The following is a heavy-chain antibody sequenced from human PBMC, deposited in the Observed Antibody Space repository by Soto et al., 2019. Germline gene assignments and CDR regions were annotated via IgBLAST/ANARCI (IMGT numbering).Heavy chain of an antibody. V-gene: IGHV4-59*01. J-gene: IGHJ6*02. D-gene: IGHD2-2*01. CDR2: IYYSGNT. CDR3: ARGGETYCSRTSCSYSYGMDV. CDR1: GGSFSTYY. Sequence: LSLTCTVSGGSFSTYYWTWIRQPPGKGLEWIGYIYYSGNTKYNPSLKSRVTISVDTSKNHFSLKLSSVTAADTAVYYCARGGETYCSRTSCSYSYGMDVWGQGTTVTVSS.